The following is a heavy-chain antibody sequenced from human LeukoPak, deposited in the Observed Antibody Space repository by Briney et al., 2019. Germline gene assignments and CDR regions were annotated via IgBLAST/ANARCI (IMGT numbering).Heavy chain of an antibody. V-gene: IGHV4-39*01. D-gene: IGHD2-15*01. Sequence: PSETLSLTCTVSGGSISSSSYYWGWIRPPPGKGLEWIGSINYSGITYYNPSPKSRVTISVDTSKTQFSLKLSSVTATDTAEYYCARHVGYCSGGSCYGSFDSWGQGTLVTVSS. CDR3: ARHVGYCSGGSCYGSFDS. J-gene: IGHJ4*02. CDR1: GGSISSSSYY. CDR2: INYSGIT.